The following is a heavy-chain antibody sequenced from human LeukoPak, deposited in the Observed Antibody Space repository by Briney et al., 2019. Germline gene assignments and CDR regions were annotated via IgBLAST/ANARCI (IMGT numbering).Heavy chain of an antibody. Sequence: GGSLRLSCAASGFTFSSYGMHWVRQAPGKGLEWVAVIWYDGSNKYYADSVKGRFTISRDNSKNTLYLQMNSLRAEDTAVYCCAREGYYDSSGPWFDPWGQGTLVTVSS. V-gene: IGHV3-33*01. J-gene: IGHJ5*02. CDR1: GFTFSSYG. CDR2: IWYDGSNK. D-gene: IGHD3-22*01. CDR3: AREGYYDSSGPWFDP.